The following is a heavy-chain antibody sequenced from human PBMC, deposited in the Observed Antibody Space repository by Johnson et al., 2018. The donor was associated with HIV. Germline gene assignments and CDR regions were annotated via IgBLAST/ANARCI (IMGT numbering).Heavy chain of an antibody. D-gene: IGHD6-13*01. CDR2: IWHDGTTK. CDR3: AKYRQQLVRSAFDI. V-gene: IGHV3-33*06. CDR1: RFTFITYA. J-gene: IGHJ3*02. Sequence: QVQLVESGGGVVQPGTSLRLSCAASRFTFITYAMHWVRQTPGKGLEWVAVIWHDGTTKYYVASVKGRFTISRDNSKKTLYLQMKSLRVEDTAVYYCAKYRQQLVRSAFDIWGQGTMVTVSS.